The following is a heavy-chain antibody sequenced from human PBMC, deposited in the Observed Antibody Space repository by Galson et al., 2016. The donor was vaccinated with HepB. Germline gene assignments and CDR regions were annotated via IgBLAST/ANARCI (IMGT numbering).Heavy chain of an antibody. D-gene: IGHD5-12*01. V-gene: IGHV3-9*01. CDR2: LTGNRDRI. J-gene: IGHJ4*02. CDR1: GFTFSRSG. Sequence: SLRLSCAGSGFTFSRSGLNWVRQAPGKGLEWVAGLTGNRDRIDYADSVRGRFTISRDNAENTLYLQMNNLRPEDTALYYCAKKRGASSGYESDSWGQGTLVTVSS. CDR3: AKKRGASSGYESDS.